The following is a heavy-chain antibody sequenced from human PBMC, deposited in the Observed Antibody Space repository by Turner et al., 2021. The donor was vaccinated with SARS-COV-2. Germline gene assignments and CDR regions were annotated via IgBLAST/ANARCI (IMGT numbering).Heavy chain of an antibody. V-gene: IGHV4-59*01. D-gene: IGHD6-13*01. Sequence: QVQLQESGPGLVKPSATLSLTCTVSGGSISSYYWSWIRQPPGKGLEWIGYIYYSGSTNYNSSLKSRVTISVDTSKNQFSLKLSSVTAADTAVYYCARAWGSSWPSDGMDVWGQGTTVTVSS. CDR2: IYYSGST. CDR1: GGSISSYY. J-gene: IGHJ6*02. CDR3: ARAWGSSWPSDGMDV.